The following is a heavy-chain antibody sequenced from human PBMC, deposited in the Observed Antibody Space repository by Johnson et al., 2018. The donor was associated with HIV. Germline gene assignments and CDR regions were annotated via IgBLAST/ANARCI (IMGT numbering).Heavy chain of an antibody. CDR2: IRSGGANI. CDR1: GFSFSDFH. CDR3: AREVSTKIVVVREAFDI. V-gene: IGHV3-11*04. Sequence: VQLAESGGGLVKPGGSLRLSCRASGFSFSDFHMSWIRQAPGKGLEWVSDIRSGGANIHYADSVKGRFTISRDNAKNSLYLQMNSLRAEDTAVYYCAREVSTKIVVVREAFDIWGQGTLVTVAS. D-gene: IGHD3-22*01. J-gene: IGHJ3*02.